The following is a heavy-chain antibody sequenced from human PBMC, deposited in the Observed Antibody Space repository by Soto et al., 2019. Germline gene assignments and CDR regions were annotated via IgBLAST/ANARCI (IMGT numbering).Heavy chain of an antibody. J-gene: IGHJ4*02. CDR2: IIPIFGTA. V-gene: IGHV1-69*13. D-gene: IGHD3-3*01. Sequence: ASVKVSCKASGGTFSSYAISWVRQAPGQGLEWMGGIIPIFGTANYAQKFQGRVTITADESTSTAYMELSSLRSEDTAVYYCASSLRFLEWLMDYWGQGTLVTVSS. CDR3: ASSLRFLEWLMDY. CDR1: GGTFSSYA.